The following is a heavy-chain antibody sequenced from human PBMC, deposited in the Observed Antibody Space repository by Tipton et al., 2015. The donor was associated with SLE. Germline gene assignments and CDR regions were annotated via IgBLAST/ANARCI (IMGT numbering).Heavy chain of an antibody. Sequence: TLSLTCTVSGGSISSNTYYWGWIRQPPGKGLEWIGYIYDSGRTDYKPSLKSRVTMSVDTSKNQFSLKLSSVTAADTAVYYCARDPTSYCSSTSCYSSWFDPWGQGTLVTVSS. CDR1: GGSISSNTYY. CDR2: IYDSGRT. J-gene: IGHJ5*02. V-gene: IGHV4-39*07. CDR3: ARDPTSYCSSTSCYSSWFDP. D-gene: IGHD2-2*01.